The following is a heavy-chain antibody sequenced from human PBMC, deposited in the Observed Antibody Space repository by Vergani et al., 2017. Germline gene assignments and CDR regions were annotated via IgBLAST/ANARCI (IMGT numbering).Heavy chain of an antibody. Sequence: QVQLQQWGGGLLKPSETLSLTCVVNGGSFTSYHWTWIRQSPGEGLEWVGDIDHTGRPDYNPSLKGRLTISVAKSRNQSSLTLNSVTATDTAIYFCARVNTETNGHLYYYYYMDVWGQGTAVTVS. V-gene: IGHV4-34*01. J-gene: IGHJ6*03. D-gene: IGHD4-11*01. CDR2: IDHTGRP. CDR3: ARVNTETNGHLYYYYYMDV. CDR1: GGSFTSYH.